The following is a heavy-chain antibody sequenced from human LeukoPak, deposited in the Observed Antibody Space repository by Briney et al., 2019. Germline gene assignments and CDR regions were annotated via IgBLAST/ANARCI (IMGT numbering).Heavy chain of an antibody. CDR3: AKGGLRYFDDP. CDR2: ISGTAGSGNT. Sequence: YPGGSLRLSCAASGFTFSSYAMTWVRQAPGRGLEWVSGISGTAGSGNTFYADSVRGRFTVSRDDSSNTLYLQMNSLRVEDTAVYYCAKGGLRYFDDPWGQGTLVTVSS. CDR1: GFTFSSYA. V-gene: IGHV3-23*01. J-gene: IGHJ5*02. D-gene: IGHD3-9*01.